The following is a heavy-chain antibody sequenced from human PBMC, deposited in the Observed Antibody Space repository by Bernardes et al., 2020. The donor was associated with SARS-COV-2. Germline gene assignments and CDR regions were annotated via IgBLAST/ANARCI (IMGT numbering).Heavy chain of an antibody. J-gene: IGHJ4*02. V-gene: IGHV4-34*01. CDR1: GGSFSGYY. D-gene: IGHD6-13*01. CDR2: INHSCST. Sequence: SETLSLTCAVYGGSFSGYYWSWIRQPPGPGLEWIGEINHSCSTNSNPSLKSRVTISVDTSKTQFSLKLSSVTAADTAVYYCARVTAKQQLVQYYFDYWGQGTLVTVSS. CDR3: ARVTAKQQLVQYYFDY.